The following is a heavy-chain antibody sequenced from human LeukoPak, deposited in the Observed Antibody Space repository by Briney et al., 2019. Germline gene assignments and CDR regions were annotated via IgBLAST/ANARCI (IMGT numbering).Heavy chain of an antibody. CDR2: INQDESSQ. CDR1: GFSYTTYW. D-gene: IGHD6-13*01. CDR3: AKWDKRAAAEAFDI. Sequence: GGSLRLSCAASGFSYTTYWMGWVRQAPGKGLEWVANINQDESSQYYVDAVRGRFTISRDNAKNTLYLQMNSLRPEDTAVYYCAKWDKRAAAEAFDIWGQGTTVTVSS. J-gene: IGHJ3*02. V-gene: IGHV3-7*01.